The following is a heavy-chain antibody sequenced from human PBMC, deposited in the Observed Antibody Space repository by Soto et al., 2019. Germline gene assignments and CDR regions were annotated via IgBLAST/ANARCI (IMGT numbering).Heavy chain of an antibody. V-gene: IGHV2-5*02. Sequence: QITLKESGPPLVKPTQTLTLTCTFSGFSLSTSGVGVAWIRQPPGKALEWLALIYWDDDKRYSPSLKNRLTITKDTSKNQVVLIMTNMDPVDTATYYCAHRLYDSSGYSFDYWGQGTLVTVSS. CDR3: AHRLYDSSGYSFDY. J-gene: IGHJ4*02. CDR1: GFSLSTSGVG. D-gene: IGHD3-22*01. CDR2: IYWDDDK.